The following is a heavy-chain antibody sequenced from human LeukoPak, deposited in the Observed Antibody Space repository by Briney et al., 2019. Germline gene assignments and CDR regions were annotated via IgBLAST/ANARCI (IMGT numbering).Heavy chain of an antibody. CDR3: ARWPIHLGYCSGSLCHKWFDP. CDR1: GFILRSHA. J-gene: IGHJ5*02. Sequence: GSLRLSCSASGFILRSHAMHWIRQPPGKGLEWIGYIHHSGTTSSNPSLKSRVTISIDTSKNQSSLNLNSVTAADTAIYYCARWPIHLGYCSGSLCHKWFDPWGQGTLVTVSS. CDR2: IHHSGTT. D-gene: IGHD2-15*01. V-gene: IGHV4-59*08.